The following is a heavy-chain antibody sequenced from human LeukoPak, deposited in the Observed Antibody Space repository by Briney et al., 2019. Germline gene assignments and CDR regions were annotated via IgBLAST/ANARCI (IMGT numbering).Heavy chain of an antibody. V-gene: IGHV4-59*12. J-gene: IGHJ5*02. CDR2: IYYSGST. CDR3: ARGQVAYGDPSNWFDP. CDR1: GGSISSYY. Sequence: SETLSLTCTVSGGSISSYYWSWIRQPPGKGLEWIGYIYYSGSTNYNPSLKSRVTISVDTSKNQFSLKLSSVTAADTAVYYCARGQVAYGDPSNWFDPWGQGTLVTVSS. D-gene: IGHD4-17*01.